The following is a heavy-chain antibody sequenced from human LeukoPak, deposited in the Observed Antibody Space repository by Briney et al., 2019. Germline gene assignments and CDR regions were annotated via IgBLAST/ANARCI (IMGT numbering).Heavy chain of an antibody. CDR2: ISTSSSYI. J-gene: IGHJ4*02. CDR1: GFTLSTYN. V-gene: IGHV3-21*01. Sequence: GGSLRLSCAASGFTLSTYNMKWVRQAPRKGLEWVSSISTSSSYIYYADSVKGRFTISRDNARNSLYLQMNSLRAEDTAVYYCARDRDWNSGFDYWGQGTLVTVSA. D-gene: IGHD1-7*01. CDR3: ARDRDWNSGFDY.